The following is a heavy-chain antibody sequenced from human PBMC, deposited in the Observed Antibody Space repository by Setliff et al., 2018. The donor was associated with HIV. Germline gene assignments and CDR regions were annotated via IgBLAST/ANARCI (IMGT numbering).Heavy chain of an antibody. Sequence: PSETLSLTCTVSGGSISNYYWSWIRQPAGKGLEWIGRIYSSGNTNYNPSLESRVTISVDTSKNQFSLKLSSVTAADTAVYYCAREEKLSAVAGTMYYYYAMDVWGQGTTVTVSS. J-gene: IGHJ6*02. CDR1: GGSISNYY. D-gene: IGHD6-19*01. V-gene: IGHV4-4*07. CDR3: AREEKLSAVAGTMYYYYAMDV. CDR2: IYSSGNT.